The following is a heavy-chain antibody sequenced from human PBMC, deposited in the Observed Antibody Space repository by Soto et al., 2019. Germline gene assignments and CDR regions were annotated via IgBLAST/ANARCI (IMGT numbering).Heavy chain of an antibody. CDR1: GGSISSYY. CDR3: ASTSSWIQLWSIHDAFDI. V-gene: IGHV4-59*01. Sequence: SETLSLTCTVSGGSISSYYWSWIRQPPGKGLEWIGYIYYSGSTNYNPSLKSRVTISVDTSKNQFSLKLSSVTAADTAVYYCASTSSWIQLWSIHDAFDIWGQGTXVTVSS. D-gene: IGHD5-18*01. J-gene: IGHJ3*02. CDR2: IYYSGST.